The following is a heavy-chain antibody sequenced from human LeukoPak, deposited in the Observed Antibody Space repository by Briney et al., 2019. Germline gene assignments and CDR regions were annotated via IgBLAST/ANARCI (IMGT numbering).Heavy chain of an antibody. Sequence: GASVKVSCKASGYTFTSYYVHWVRQAPGQGLEWMGMINPSGGSTSYAPKFQGRVAMARDTSTSTVYMELSSLRSEDTAVYYCARQLEFGYYYYMDVWGKGTTVTVSS. D-gene: IGHD1-1*01. V-gene: IGHV1-46*03. J-gene: IGHJ6*03. CDR3: ARQLEFGYYYYMDV. CDR2: INPSGGST. CDR1: GYTFTSYY.